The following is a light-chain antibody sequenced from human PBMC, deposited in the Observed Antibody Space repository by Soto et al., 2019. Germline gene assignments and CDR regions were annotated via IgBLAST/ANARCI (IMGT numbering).Light chain of an antibody. J-gene: IGLJ1*01. CDR1: SSDLGAYKY. CDR3: SSYTNTSTRV. V-gene: IGLV2-14*01. Sequence: QSVLTQPASVSGSPGQSITICCAGTSSDLGAYKYVSWYQHHPDKAPKLILYEVSRRPSGVSNRFSGSKSGNTASLTISGLLAEDEADYSCSSYTNTSTRVFGTGTKV. CDR2: EVS.